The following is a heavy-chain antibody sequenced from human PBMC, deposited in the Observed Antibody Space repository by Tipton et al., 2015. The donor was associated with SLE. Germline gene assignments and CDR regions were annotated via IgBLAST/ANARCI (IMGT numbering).Heavy chain of an antibody. V-gene: IGHV3-53*01. CDR3: ARERGGLAGPLD. Sequence: SLRLSCAASGFTVSSNYMNWVRQAPGKGLEWVSVIYSGGSTYYADSVKGRFTISRDNSKKTLYLQMNSLRAEDTAVYYCARERGGLAGPLDWGQGTMVTVSS. CDR1: GFTVSSNY. CDR2: IYSGGST. D-gene: IGHD6-19*01. J-gene: IGHJ3*01.